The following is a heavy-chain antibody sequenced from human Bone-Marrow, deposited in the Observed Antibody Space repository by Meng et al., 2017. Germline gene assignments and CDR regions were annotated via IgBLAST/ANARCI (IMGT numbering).Heavy chain of an antibody. D-gene: IGHD6-19*01. Sequence: VKLRQWGAGLLKPSDLLSLTCGVSGASVSSGYWWTWSRQPTGKGLEWIGEFHHRGTTNYHPSLRSRVTISVDTSRNQFSLRLTSVTAADTAVYYCAASSGWYRIDSWGQGTLVTVSS. CDR3: AASSGWYRIDS. CDR1: GASVSSGYW. J-gene: IGHJ4*02. CDR2: FHHRGTT. V-gene: IGHV4-4*02.